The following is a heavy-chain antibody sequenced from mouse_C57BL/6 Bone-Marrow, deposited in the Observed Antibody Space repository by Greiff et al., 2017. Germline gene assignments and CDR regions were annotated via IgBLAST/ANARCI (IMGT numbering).Heavy chain of an antibody. CDR2: IDPSDSYT. CDR3: AMGLRSDY. CDR1: GYTFTSYW. D-gene: IGHD2-4*01. Sequence: QVQLQQPGAELVMPGASVKLSCKASGYTFTSYWMHWVKQRPGQGLEWIGEIDPSDSYTNYNQKFKGKSTLTVDKSSSTAYMQLSSLTSDDSAVYYCAMGLRSDYWGQGTTLTVSS. J-gene: IGHJ2*01. V-gene: IGHV1-69*01.